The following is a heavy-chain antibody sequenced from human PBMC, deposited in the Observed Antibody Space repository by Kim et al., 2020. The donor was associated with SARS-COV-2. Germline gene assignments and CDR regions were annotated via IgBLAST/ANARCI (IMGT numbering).Heavy chain of an antibody. CDR3: ATYYYDSSGYRFSRAFDI. D-gene: IGHD3-22*01. V-gene: IGHV4-39*01. J-gene: IGHJ3*02. CDR1: GGSISSSSYY. CDR2: IYYSGST. Sequence: SETLSLTCTVSGGSISSSSYYWGWIRQPPGKGLEWIGSIYYSGSTYYNPSLKSRVTISVDTSKNQFSLKLSSVTAADTAVYYCATYYYDSSGYRFSRAFDIWGQGTMVTVSS.